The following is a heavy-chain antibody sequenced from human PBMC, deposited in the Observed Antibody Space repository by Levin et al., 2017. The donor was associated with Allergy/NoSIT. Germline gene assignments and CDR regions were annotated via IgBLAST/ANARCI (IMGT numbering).Heavy chain of an antibody. J-gene: IGHJ4*02. CDR3: ARQNGDYSHTF. CDR1: GFTFDEYG. D-gene: IGHD4-17*01. CDR2: IQWDGGST. Sequence: PGGSLRLSCAASGFTFDEYGMSWVRQAPGKGLEWVSGIQWDGGSTGYADSVKGRFTISRDNSKNSLYLQMNSLRVDDTALYYCARQNGDYSHTFWGQGTLVTVSS. V-gene: IGHV3-20*04.